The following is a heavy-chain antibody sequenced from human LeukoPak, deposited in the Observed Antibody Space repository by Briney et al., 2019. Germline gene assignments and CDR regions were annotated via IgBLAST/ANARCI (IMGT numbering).Heavy chain of an antibody. D-gene: IGHD2-2*02. Sequence: SVKASCKASGGTFSSYAISWVRQAPGQGVEWMGGIIPIFGTANNAQKFQGRVTITADESTSTAYMELSSLRSEDTAVYYCARLPEYCSSTSCYRAWGQGTLVTVSS. V-gene: IGHV1-69*13. CDR3: ARLPEYCSSTSCYRA. J-gene: IGHJ5*02. CDR1: GGTFSSYA. CDR2: IIPIFGTA.